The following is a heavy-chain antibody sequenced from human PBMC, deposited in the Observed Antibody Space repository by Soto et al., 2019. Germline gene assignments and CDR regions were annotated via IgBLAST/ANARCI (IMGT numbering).Heavy chain of an antibody. Sequence: GGSLRLSCAASGFTFSSYAMHWVRQAPGKGLEWVAVISYDGSNKYYADSVKGRSTISRDNSKNTLYLQMNSLRAEDTAVYYCARGSTYNWFDPWGQGTRVTVSS. CDR1: GFTFSSYA. CDR3: ARGSTYNWFDP. V-gene: IGHV3-30-3*01. D-gene: IGHD2-2*01. J-gene: IGHJ5*02. CDR2: ISYDGSNK.